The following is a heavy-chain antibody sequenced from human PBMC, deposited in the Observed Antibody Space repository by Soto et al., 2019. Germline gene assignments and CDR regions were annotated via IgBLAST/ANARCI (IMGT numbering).Heavy chain of an antibody. CDR3: ARDRIAVAGTETYYYYYGMDV. CDR2: ISYDGSNK. J-gene: IGHJ6*02. D-gene: IGHD6-19*01. V-gene: IGHV3-30-3*01. Sequence: HPGGSLRLSCAASGFTFSSYAMHWVRQAPGKGLEWVAVISYDGSNKYYADSVKGRFTISRDNSKNTLYLQMNSLRAEDTAVYYCARDRIAVAGTETYYYYYGMDVWGQGTTVTVSS. CDR1: GFTFSSYA.